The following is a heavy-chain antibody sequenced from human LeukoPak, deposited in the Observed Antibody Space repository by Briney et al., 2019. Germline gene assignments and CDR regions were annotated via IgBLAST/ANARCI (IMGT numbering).Heavy chain of an antibody. CDR1: GFTVSSNY. V-gene: IGHV3-53*04. CDR2: IYSGGST. J-gene: IGHJ3*02. CDR3: ARDLKYGDYEGAFDI. D-gene: IGHD4-17*01. Sequence: PGGSLRLSCAASGFTVSSNYMSWVRQAPGKGLEWVSVIYSGGSTYYADSVKGRFTISRHNSKNTLYLQMNSLRAEDTAVYYCARDLKYGDYEGAFDIWGQGTMVTVSS.